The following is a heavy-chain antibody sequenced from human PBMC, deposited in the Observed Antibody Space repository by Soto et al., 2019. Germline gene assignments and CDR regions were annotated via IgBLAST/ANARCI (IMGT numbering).Heavy chain of an antibody. CDR1: GFSFSSYT. J-gene: IGHJ5*01. V-gene: IGHV3-21*06. D-gene: IGHD2-15*01. CDR2: ITNRGTHT. CDR3: TRAHEVAWFDS. Sequence: PGGSLRLSCTASGFSFSSYTMNWVRQAPGKGLQWVASITNRGTHTYSADSVKGRFTISRDNDKNSLYLQMNDLRAEDTATYYCTRAHEVAWFDSWGLGTLVTVSS.